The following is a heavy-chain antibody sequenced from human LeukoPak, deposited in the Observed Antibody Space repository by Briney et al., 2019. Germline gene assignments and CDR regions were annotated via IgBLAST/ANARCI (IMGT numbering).Heavy chain of an antibody. V-gene: IGHV3-21*01. CDR1: KFTFTNYW. J-gene: IGHJ4*02. Sequence: PGGSLRLSCAASKFTFTNYWMFWVRLAPGKGLEWVSSISSSSSYIYYADSVKGRFTISRDNAKNSLYLQMNSLRAEDTAVYYCARARYNWMFFDYWGQGTLVTVSS. D-gene: IGHD1-20*01. CDR3: ARARYNWMFFDY. CDR2: ISSSSSYI.